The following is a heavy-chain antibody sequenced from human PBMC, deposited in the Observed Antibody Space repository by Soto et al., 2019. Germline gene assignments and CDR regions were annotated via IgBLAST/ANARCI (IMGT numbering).Heavy chain of an antibody. CDR2: IIPILGIA. CDR3: ARANRYDSSGYYFDY. CDR1: GGTFSSYT. V-gene: IGHV1-69*02. Sequence: GASVKVSCKASGGTFSSYTISWVRQAPGQGLEWMGRIIPILGIANYAQKFQGRVTITADKSTSTAYMELSSLRSEDTAVYYCARANRYDSSGYYFDYWGQGTLVTVSS. D-gene: IGHD3-22*01. J-gene: IGHJ4*02.